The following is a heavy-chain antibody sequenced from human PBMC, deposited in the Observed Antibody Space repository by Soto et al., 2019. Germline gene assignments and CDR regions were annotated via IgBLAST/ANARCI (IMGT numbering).Heavy chain of an antibody. CDR1: GFTFVSYA. V-gene: IGHV3-23*01. J-gene: IGHJ4*02. CDR3: AKTAGITMVRGVLHS. CDR2: ISVSGTYT. D-gene: IGHD3-10*01. Sequence: GGSLRLSCAASGFTFVSYAMTWVRQAPGKGLEWVSTISVSGTYTYYADSVEGRFTISRDNSKNTLYLQMNGLRAEDTAVYYCAKTAGITMVRGVLHSWGQGTLVTVSS.